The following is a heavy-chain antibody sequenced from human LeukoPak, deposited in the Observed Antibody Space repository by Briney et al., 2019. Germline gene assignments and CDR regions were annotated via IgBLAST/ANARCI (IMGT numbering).Heavy chain of an antibody. Sequence: PGGSLRLSCAASGFTFSSYAMSWVRQAPGKGLEWVSTISGSGGSTYYADSVKGRFTISRDNSKNTLYLQMNSLRAEDTAVYYCAKSLSGYSVSRSYYNNWGQGTLVTVSS. CDR1: GFTFSSYA. J-gene: IGHJ4*02. D-gene: IGHD3-10*01. V-gene: IGHV3-23*01. CDR3: AKSLSGYSVSRSYYNN. CDR2: ISGSGGST.